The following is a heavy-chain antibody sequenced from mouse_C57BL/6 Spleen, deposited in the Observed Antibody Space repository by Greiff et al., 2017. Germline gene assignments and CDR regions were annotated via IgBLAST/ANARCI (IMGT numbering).Heavy chain of an antibody. V-gene: IGHV14-3*01. CDR1: GFNIKNTY. J-gene: IGHJ3*01. Sequence: VQLKQSVAELVRPGASVKLSCTASGFNIKNTYMHWVKQRPEQGLEWIGRIDPANGNTKYAPKFQGKATITADTSSNTAYLQLSSLTSEDTAIYYCARSVYYDYDGDPWFAYWGQGTLVTVSA. CDR3: ARSVYYDYDGDPWFAY. D-gene: IGHD2-4*01. CDR2: IDPANGNT.